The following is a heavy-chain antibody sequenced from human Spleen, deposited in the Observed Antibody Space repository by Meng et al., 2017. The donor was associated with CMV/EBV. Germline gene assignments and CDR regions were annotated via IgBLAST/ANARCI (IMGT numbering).Heavy chain of an antibody. V-gene: IGHV3-7*01. CDR2: MNQDGSQK. D-gene: IGHD3-22*01. CDR3: ARVRAHDTYYYDSRGMDFDY. Sequence: GESLKISCAASEFTFSSLWMTWVRQAPGEGLEWVANMNQDGSQKNYVDSVKGRFTISRDNAKNSLFLQMNSLRAEDTAVYYCARVRAHDTYYYDSRGMDFDYWGQGTLVTVSS. J-gene: IGHJ4*02. CDR1: EFTFSSLW.